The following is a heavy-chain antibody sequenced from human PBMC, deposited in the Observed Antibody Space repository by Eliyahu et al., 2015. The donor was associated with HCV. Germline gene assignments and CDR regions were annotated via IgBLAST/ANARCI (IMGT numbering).Heavy chain of an antibody. CDR1: VNTVKNHH. CDR3: ARQQSGGFYGMDV. D-gene: IGHD2-8*02. Sequence: QVKLVQSGAEMKEPAASVRVSCTASVNTVKNHHVHWVRQVSGQGLEWMGSITSDSGHTKYAEKFEARLTLTRDTYTGTATMELRSLRNDDSAIYFCARQQSGGFYGMDVWGQGTAVTVS. CDR2: ITSDSGHT. J-gene: IGHJ6*02. V-gene: IGHV1-2*02.